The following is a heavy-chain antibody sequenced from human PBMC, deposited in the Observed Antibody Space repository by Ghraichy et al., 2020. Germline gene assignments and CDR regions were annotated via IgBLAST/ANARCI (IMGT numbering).Heavy chain of an antibody. CDR3: ARDSSGNPGNYGMDV. CDR2: IGTAGDT. D-gene: IGHD6-19*01. V-gene: IGHV3-13*01. J-gene: IGHJ6*02. CDR1: GFTFSSYD. Sequence: GGSLRLSCAASGFTFSSYDMHWVRQATGKGLEWVSAIGTAGDTYYPGSVKGRFTISRENAKNSLYLQMNSLRAGDTAVYYCARDSSGNPGNYGMDVWGQGTTVTVSS.